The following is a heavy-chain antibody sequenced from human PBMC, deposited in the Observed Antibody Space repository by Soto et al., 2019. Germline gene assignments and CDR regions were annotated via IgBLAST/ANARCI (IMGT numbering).Heavy chain of an antibody. V-gene: IGHV4-4*02. CDR2: IYHSGST. D-gene: IGHD4-17*01. CDR1: SGSISSSNW. J-gene: IGHJ6*03. Sequence: SETLSLTCAVSSGSISSSNWRSWVRQPPGKGLEWIGEIYHSGSTNYNPSLKSRVTISVDKSKNQFSLKLSSVTAADTAVYYCARVRDYEGYYHMDVWGKGTTVTVSS. CDR3: ARVRDYEGYYHMDV.